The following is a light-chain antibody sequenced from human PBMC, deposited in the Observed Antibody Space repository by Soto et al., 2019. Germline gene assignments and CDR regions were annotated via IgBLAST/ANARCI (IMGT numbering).Light chain of an antibody. V-gene: IGKV1-27*01. CDR2: AAS. CDR3: QKCKVAPFT. J-gene: IGKJ4*01. CDR1: QDIDNF. Sequence: DIQMTQSPSSLSAFVGDRVTITCRASQDIDNFLAWYQQKPGKVPKLLIYAASTFQSGVPSRFRGSGSGTDFTLTISSLQPEDVATYYCQKCKVAPFTFGGGTKVDIK.